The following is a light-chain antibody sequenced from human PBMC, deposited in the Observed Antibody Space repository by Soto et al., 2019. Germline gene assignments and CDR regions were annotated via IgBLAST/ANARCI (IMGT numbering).Light chain of an antibody. CDR1: SSDVGGYNY. V-gene: IGLV2-14*03. J-gene: IGLJ3*02. CDR3: TSFTSSSTWV. CDR2: EVS. Sequence: QSALTQPASVSGSPGQSITISCTGTSSDVGGYNYVSWFQQHPGKAPKLKIYEVSNRPSGVSNRFSGSKSGYTASLTISVLQAEDEADYYCTSFTSSSTWVFGGGTKLTVL.